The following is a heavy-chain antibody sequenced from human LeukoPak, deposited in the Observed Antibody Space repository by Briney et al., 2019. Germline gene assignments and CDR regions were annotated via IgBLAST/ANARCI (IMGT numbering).Heavy chain of an antibody. J-gene: IGHJ5*02. V-gene: IGHV3-7*03. D-gene: IGHD4-17*01. CDR1: GFTFSSYW. CDR2: IKQDGSEN. Sequence: GGSLRLSCAASGFTFSSYWMTWVRQAPGKGLEWVANIKQDGSENYYVDSVKGRFTISRDNAKNSLYLQMNSLKTEDTAVYYCGRGRSGTVTSPWGQGTLVTVSS. CDR3: GRGRSGTVTSP.